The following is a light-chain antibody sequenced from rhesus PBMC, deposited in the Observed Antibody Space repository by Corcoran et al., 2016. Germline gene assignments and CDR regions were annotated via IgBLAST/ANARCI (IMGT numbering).Light chain of an antibody. CDR1: TSDIGGYNR. V-gene: IGLV2-23*02. J-gene: IGLJ6*01. CDR2: EVS. Sequence: QAALTQPPSMSGSPGQSVTISCTGTTSDIGGYNRVSWYQKHPGKAPKFMIYEVSQRPSGVSDRFSGSKSGNTASLTISGLQTEDEADYYCASYAGSNTFVFGSGTKLTVL. CDR3: ASYAGSNTFV.